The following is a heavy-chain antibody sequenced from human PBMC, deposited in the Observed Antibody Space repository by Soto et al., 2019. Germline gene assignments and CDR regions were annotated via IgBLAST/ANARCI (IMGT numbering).Heavy chain of an antibody. CDR2: INPSGGST. Sequence: ASVKVSCKASGYTFTSYYMHWVRQAPGQGLEWMGIINPSGGSTSYAQKFQGRVTMTRDTSTSTVYMELSSLRSEDTAVYYCARTRELLWFGELFDGISYWGQGTLVTVSS. CDR1: GYTFTSYY. J-gene: IGHJ4*02. D-gene: IGHD3-10*01. V-gene: IGHV1-46*01. CDR3: ARTRELLWFGELFDGISY.